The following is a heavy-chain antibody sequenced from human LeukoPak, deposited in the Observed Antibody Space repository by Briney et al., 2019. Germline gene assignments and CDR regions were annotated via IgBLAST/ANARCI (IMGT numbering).Heavy chain of an antibody. CDR1: AYTFTSYG. Sequence: SVKVSCKASAYTFTSYGISGVRQAPGQGLEWMGWISAYNGNTNYAQNLQGRVTMTTDTSTSTAYMELRSLRSDDTAVYYCARDSYSIVDTAMKYFDYWGQGTLVTVSS. D-gene: IGHD5-18*01. V-gene: IGHV1-18*01. J-gene: IGHJ4*02. CDR2: ISAYNGNT. CDR3: ARDSYSIVDTAMKYFDY.